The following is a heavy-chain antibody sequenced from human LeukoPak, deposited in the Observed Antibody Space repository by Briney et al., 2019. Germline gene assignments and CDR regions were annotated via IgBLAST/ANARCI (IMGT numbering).Heavy chain of an antibody. D-gene: IGHD3-9*01. Sequence: PGGSLRLSCAASGFTFRSYAMTWVRQAPGKGLVWVSSIGGNTYYADGVKGRFTISRDNTKNTLYLQMDSLRAGDTALYYGAKEAGAGYGYRMDAWGQGTPVTVSS. CDR2: IGGNT. V-gene: IGHV3-23*01. CDR1: GFTFRSYA. CDR3: AKEAGAGYGYRMDA. J-gene: IGHJ6*02.